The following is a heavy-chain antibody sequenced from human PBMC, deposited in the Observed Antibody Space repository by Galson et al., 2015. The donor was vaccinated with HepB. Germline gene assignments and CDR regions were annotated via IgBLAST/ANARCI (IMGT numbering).Heavy chain of an antibody. CDR3: ARDPGEQNYGSGSYWKWGISPGIETKTVRPLDV. CDR1: GYTFSSNG. Sequence: SVKVSCKASGYTFSSNGISWVRQAPGQGLEWMGWITPYNDNTKYAQKFQGRLIMTTDTSTNTAFMYLRSLRSDDTAVYYCARDPGEQNYGSGSYWKWGISPGIETKTVRPLDVWGQGTTVTVSS. V-gene: IGHV1-18*01. J-gene: IGHJ6*01. D-gene: IGHD3-10*01. CDR2: ITPYNDNT.